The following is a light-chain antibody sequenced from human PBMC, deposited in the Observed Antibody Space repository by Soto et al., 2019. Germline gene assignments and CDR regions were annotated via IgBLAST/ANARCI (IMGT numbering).Light chain of an antibody. Sequence: TQSPAILSASPGERVTPSCRASQSIATLLAWYQHKPGQAPRLLIYRTSNRATGIPDRFSGSGSGTDFSLIISGLQSEDFAIYYCQQYNNWPITFGQGTRLEIK. J-gene: IGKJ5*01. CDR2: RTS. CDR1: QSIATL. CDR3: QQYNNWPIT. V-gene: IGKV3-15*01.